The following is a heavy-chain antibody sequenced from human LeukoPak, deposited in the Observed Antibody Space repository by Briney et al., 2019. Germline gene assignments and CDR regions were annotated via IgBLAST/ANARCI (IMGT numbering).Heavy chain of an antibody. CDR1: GFTFSSYA. CDR3: AKDIRLYYYYGMDV. CDR2: ISYDGSNK. D-gene: IGHD6-25*01. Sequence: PGRSLRLSCAASGFTFSSYAMHWVRQAPGKGLEWVAVISYDGSNKYYADSVKGRFTISRDNSKNTLYLQMNSLRAEDTALYYRAKDIRLYYYYGMDVWGQGTTVTVSS. J-gene: IGHJ6*02. V-gene: IGHV3-30-3*01.